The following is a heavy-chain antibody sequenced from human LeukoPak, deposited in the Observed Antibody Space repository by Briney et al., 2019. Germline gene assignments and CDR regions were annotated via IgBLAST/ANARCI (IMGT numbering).Heavy chain of an antibody. J-gene: IGHJ5*02. CDR2: INSDGSST. CDR1: GFTFSSYW. V-gene: IGHV3-74*01. CDR3: AKPLLKVVPAAPYNWFDP. D-gene: IGHD2-2*01. Sequence: GGSLRLSCAASGFTFSSYWMHWVRQAPGKGLVWVSRINSDGSSTSYADSVKGRFTISRDNSKNTLYLQMNSLRAEDTAVYYCAKPLLKVVPAAPYNWFDPWGQGTLVTVSS.